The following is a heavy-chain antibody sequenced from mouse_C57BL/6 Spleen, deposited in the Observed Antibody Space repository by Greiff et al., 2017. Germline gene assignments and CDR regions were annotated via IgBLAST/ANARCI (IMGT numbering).Heavy chain of an antibody. CDR1: GYAFSSSW. D-gene: IGHD1-1*01. J-gene: IGHJ2*01. CDR3: ARLRITTVVAPFDY. V-gene: IGHV1-82*01. Sequence: QVQLKESGPELVKPGASVKISCKASGYAFSSSWMNWVKQRPGKGLEWIGRIYPGDGDTNYNGKFKGKDTLTADKSSSTAYMQLSSLTSEDSAVYFCARLRITTVVAPFDYWGQGTTLTVSS. CDR2: IYPGDGDT.